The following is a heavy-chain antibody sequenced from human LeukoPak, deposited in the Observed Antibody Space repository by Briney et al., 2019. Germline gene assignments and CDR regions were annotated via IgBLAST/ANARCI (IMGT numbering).Heavy chain of an antibody. CDR1: GFTFSSYW. J-gene: IGHJ3*02. V-gene: IGHV3-74*01. Sequence: GGSLRLSCAASGFTFSSYWMHWVRQAPGKGLVWVSRINSDGSSTSYADSVKGRFTISRDNSKNTLYLQMNSLRAEDTAVYYCAKVGGRYFDWLLRAHDAFDIWGQGTMVTVSS. CDR3: AKVGGRYFDWLLRAHDAFDI. CDR2: INSDGSST. D-gene: IGHD3-9*01.